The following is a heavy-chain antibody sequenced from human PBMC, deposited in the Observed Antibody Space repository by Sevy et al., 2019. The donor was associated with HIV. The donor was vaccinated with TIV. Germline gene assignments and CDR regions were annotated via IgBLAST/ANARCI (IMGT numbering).Heavy chain of an antibody. CDR2: INQDGSEK. J-gene: IGHJ4*02. Sequence: GGSLRLSCAASGFTFSNYWMSWVRQAPGKGLECVANINQDGSEKYYLDSVKGRFIVSRDNAKNSLYLQMNSLRAEDSVVYYGASEQITGSKPDYIDSWGQGTLVTVST. CDR1: GFTFSNYW. D-gene: IGHD1-7*01. CDR3: ASEQITGSKPDYIDS. V-gene: IGHV3-7*01.